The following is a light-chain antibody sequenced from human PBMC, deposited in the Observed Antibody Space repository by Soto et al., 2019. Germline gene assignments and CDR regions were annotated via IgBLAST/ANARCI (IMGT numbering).Light chain of an antibody. CDR1: QAIRNA. CDR2: AAS. J-gene: IGKJ1*01. CDR3: IQHNAYSWT. V-gene: IGKV1-17*01. Sequence: DIQMTQSPSSLSASVGDRVTITCRASQAIRNALGWYEQKPGKAPKRLIYAASNLQSGVPSRFSGSGSGTEFHLTISRLQPEDFSTYYCIQHNAYSWTFGQGTQVEIK.